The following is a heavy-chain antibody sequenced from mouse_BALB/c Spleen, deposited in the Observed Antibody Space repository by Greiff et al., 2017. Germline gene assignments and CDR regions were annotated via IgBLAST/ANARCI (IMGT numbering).Heavy chain of an antibody. Sequence: VQLKESGAELVKPGASVKLSCTASGFNIKDTYMHWVKQRPEQGLEWIGRIDPANGNTKYDPKFQGKATITADTSSNTAYLQLSSLTSEDTAVYYCATSLLRSFAYWGQGTLVTVSA. CDR3: ATSLLRSFAY. J-gene: IGHJ3*01. CDR2: IDPANGNT. CDR1: GFNIKDTY. D-gene: IGHD1-1*01. V-gene: IGHV14-3*02.